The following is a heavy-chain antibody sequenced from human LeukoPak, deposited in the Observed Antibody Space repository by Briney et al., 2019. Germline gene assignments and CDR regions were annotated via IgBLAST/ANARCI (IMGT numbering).Heavy chain of an antibody. CDR2: ISGSAFST. D-gene: IGHD3-10*01. V-gene: IGHV3-23*01. CDR1: GFTFSHYA. Sequence: GGSLRLSCAASGFTFSHYAMSWVRQAPGKGLEWVSGISGSAFSTYYADSVKGRFTISRDNSKNTLILQMDSLRADDTAIYYCAKILASGSGSYWGQGTLVLVSS. J-gene: IGHJ4*02. CDR3: AKILASGSGSY.